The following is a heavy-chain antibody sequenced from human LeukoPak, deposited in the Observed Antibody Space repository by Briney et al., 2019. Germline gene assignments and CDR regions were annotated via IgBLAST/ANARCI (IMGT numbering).Heavy chain of an antibody. Sequence: GGSLRLSCAASGFTVSSNYMSWVRQAPGKGLEWVSVIYSGGSTYYADSVKGRFTIPRDNSKNTLYLQMSSLRAEDTAVYYCAREGYSYGHFDYWGQGTLVTVSS. V-gene: IGHV3-53*01. CDR1: GFTVSSNY. D-gene: IGHD5-18*01. J-gene: IGHJ4*02. CDR2: IYSGGST. CDR3: AREGYSYGHFDY.